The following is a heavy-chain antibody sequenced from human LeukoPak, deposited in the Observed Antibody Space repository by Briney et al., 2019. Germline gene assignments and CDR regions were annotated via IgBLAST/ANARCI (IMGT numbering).Heavy chain of an antibody. CDR2: INHSGST. J-gene: IGHJ4*02. D-gene: IGHD4-11*01. V-gene: IGHV4-34*01. CDR1: GGSFSGYY. CDR3: VRGKRVTTIRYFDY. Sequence: SETLSLTCAVYGGSFSGYYWSWIRQPPGKGLEWIGEINHSGSTNYNPSLKSRVTISVDTSKNQFSLKLSSVTAADTAVYYCVRGKRVTTIRYFDYWGQGTLVTVSS.